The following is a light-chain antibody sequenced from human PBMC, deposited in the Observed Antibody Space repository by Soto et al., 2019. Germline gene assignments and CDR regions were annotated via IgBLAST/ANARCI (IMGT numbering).Light chain of an antibody. CDR3: QQYNGY. Sequence: DIQMTQSPSTLSASVGDRVTITCRASQSISNWLAWYQQKPGKAPKFLIYDASSLESGVPSRFSGSGSGTEFTLTISTLQPDDFATSYCQQYNGYFGQGTKLEIK. CDR2: DAS. J-gene: IGKJ2*01. CDR1: QSISNW. V-gene: IGKV1-5*01.